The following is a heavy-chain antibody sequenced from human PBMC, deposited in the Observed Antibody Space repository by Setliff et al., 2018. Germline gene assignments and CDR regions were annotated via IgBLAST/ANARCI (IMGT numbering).Heavy chain of an antibody. CDR2: ISGSGGST. D-gene: IGHD6-13*01. CDR1: GFTFSSYA. J-gene: IGHJ4*02. Sequence: PGGSLRLSCAASGFTFSSYAVSWVRQAPGKGLEWVSAISGSGGSTYYADSVKGRFTISRDNSKNTLYLQMNSLRAEDTAVYYCASRYSSTWAFDYWGQGTLVTVSS. CDR3: ASRYSSTWAFDY. V-gene: IGHV3-23*01.